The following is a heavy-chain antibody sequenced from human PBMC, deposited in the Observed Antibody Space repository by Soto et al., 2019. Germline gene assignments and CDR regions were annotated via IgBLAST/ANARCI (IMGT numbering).Heavy chain of an antibody. V-gene: IGHV3-23*01. CDR3: AGGAMVTPYYYALGV. CDR2: TSGSGHYI. Sequence: EVRLLESGGGLVQPGGSLRLYCAGSGFTSSNYSMSWVRQAPGKGLEWVSTTSGSGHYIQYRDSVKGRFTISRDNSKNTLYLQINSLRAEDTAVYHCAGGAMVTPYYYALGVWGQGTTVTVSS. CDR1: GFTSSNYS. J-gene: IGHJ6*02. D-gene: IGHD5-18*01.